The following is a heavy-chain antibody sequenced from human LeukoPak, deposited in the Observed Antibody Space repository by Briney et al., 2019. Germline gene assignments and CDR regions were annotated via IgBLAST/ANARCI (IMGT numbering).Heavy chain of an antibody. V-gene: IGHV1-69*05. CDR3: ANQGDCSSTSCEETSWFDP. CDR1: GGTFSSYA. CDR2: IIPIFGTA. J-gene: IGHJ5*02. D-gene: IGHD2-2*01. Sequence: ASVKVSCKASGGTFSSYAISWVRQAPGQGLEWMGGIIPIFGTANYAQKFQGRVTITTDESTSTAYMELSSLRSEDTAVYYCANQGDCSSTSCEETSWFDPWGQGTPVTVSS.